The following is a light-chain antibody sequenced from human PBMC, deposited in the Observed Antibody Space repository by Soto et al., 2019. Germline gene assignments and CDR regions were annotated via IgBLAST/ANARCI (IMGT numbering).Light chain of an antibody. CDR3: QQTYSDIS. CDR2: GAS. V-gene: IGKV1-39*01. CDR1: RTSNTY. Sequence: DVRMTQSPSSLSASVGDTITITCRASRTSNTYLNWFQQKPGEPPRLLIYGASTLHDGVPSRFSGSGSGADFTLTISGLQHEDFASYHCQQTYSDISFGGGTKV. J-gene: IGKJ4*01.